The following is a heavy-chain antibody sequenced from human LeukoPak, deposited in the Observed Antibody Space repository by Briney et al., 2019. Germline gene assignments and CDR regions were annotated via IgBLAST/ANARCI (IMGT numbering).Heavy chain of an antibody. V-gene: IGHV3-9*01. CDR2: ISWNSGSI. Sequence: GRSLRLSCAASGFTFDDYAMHWVRQAPGKGLEWVSGISWNSGSIGYADSVKGRFTISRDNAKNSLYLQMNSLRAEDTAVYYCARDRQIAARHYYGMDVWGQGTTVTVSS. CDR1: GFTFDDYA. D-gene: IGHD6-6*01. CDR3: ARDRQIAARHYYGMDV. J-gene: IGHJ6*02.